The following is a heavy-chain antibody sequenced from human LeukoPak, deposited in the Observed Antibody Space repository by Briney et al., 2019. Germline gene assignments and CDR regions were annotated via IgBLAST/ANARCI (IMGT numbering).Heavy chain of an antibody. V-gene: IGHV3-7*01. D-gene: IGHD4-17*01. CDR3: ARGQTTVDYYYYYMDV. J-gene: IGHJ6*03. CDR2: IKQDGSEK. Sequence: ETLSLTCTVSGGSISSYYWSWVRQAPGKGLEWVANIKQDGSEKYYVDSVKGRFTISRDNAKNSLYLQMNSLRAEDTAVYYCARGQTTVDYYYYYMDVWGKGTTVTVSS. CDR1: GGSISSYY.